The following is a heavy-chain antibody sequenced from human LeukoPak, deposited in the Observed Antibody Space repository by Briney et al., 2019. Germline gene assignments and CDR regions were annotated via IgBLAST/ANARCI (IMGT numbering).Heavy chain of an antibody. CDR1: GFTVSSNY. J-gene: IGHJ4*02. CDR2: IYSGGST. D-gene: IGHD6-19*01. Sequence: GGSLRLSCAASGFTVSSNYMSWVRQAPGKGLEWVSVIYSGGSTYYADSVKSRFTISRDNSKNTLYLQMNSLRAEDTAVYYCARDPLYSSGWYSYWGQGTLVTVSS. V-gene: IGHV3-53*01. CDR3: ARDPLYSSGWYSY.